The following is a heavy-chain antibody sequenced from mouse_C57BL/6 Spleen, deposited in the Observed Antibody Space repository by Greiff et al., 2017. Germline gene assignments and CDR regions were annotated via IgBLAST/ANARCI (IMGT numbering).Heavy chain of an antibody. Sequence: VHLVESGAELVKPGASVKISCKASGYAFSSYWMNWVKQRPGKGLEWIGQIYPGDGDTNYNGKFKGKATLTADKSSSTAYMQLSSLTSEDSAVYFCARGYYYGSSYSDYWGQGTTLTVSS. CDR2: IYPGDGDT. D-gene: IGHD1-1*01. CDR1: GYAFSSYW. CDR3: ARGYYYGSSYSDY. V-gene: IGHV1-80*01. J-gene: IGHJ2*01.